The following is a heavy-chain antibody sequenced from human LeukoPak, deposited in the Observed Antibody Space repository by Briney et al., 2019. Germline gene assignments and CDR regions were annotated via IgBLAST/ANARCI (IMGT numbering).Heavy chain of an antibody. CDR3: VRGSLASGVVVYYYYYLDV. D-gene: IGHD3-3*01. CDR2: MSSSGSTI. V-gene: IGHV3-11*04. Sequence: GGSLRLSCAASGFTFNDYYMSWIRQAPGKGLEWVSYMSSSGSTIYYADSVKGRFTISRDNAKNSLYLQMNSLRAEDTAVYYCVRGSLASGVVVYYYYYLDVWGKGTTVTVSS. J-gene: IGHJ6*03. CDR1: GFTFNDYY.